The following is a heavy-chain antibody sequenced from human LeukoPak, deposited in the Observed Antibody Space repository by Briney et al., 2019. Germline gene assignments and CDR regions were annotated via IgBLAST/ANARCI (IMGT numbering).Heavy chain of an antibody. V-gene: IGHV1-2*02. Sequence: ASVKVSCKASGYIFTDHFFHWVRQAPGQGLEWMGWIRPTDGATKVAQKFQGRVTLTRDTSISTVYMEMSGLRFDDTAMYYCARGRYRYSYDYWGQGTLVTVSS. CDR3: ARGRYRYSYDY. CDR1: GYIFTDHF. J-gene: IGHJ4*02. CDR2: IRPTDGAT. D-gene: IGHD1-26*01.